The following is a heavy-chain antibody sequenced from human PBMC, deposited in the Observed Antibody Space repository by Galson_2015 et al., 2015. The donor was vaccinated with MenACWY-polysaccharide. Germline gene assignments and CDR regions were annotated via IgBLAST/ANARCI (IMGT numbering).Heavy chain of an antibody. CDR2: VHHDGST. Sequence: ETLSLTCAVSGVSITTDNWWTWVRQPPGKGLEWIGEVHHDGSTSYNPSLKSRVNISGDKSKNQFSLRVTSPTAADTAVYYCASRPRHRGNDVEYYGMDVWGQGTAVTVSS. CDR1: GVSITTDNW. CDR3: ASRPRHRGNDVEYYGMDV. J-gene: IGHJ6*02. D-gene: IGHD5-12*01. V-gene: IGHV4-4*02.